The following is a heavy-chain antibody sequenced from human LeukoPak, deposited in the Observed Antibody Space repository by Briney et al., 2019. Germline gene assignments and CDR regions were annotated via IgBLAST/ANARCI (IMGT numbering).Heavy chain of an antibody. J-gene: IGHJ6*02. CDR1: GGSVSSGSYY. Sequence: SETLSLTCTVSGGSVSSGSYYWSWIRQPPGKGQEWIGYIYYSGSTNYNPSLKSRVTISVDTSKNQFSLKLSSVTAADTAVYYCARDGGCSGGSCYPPGYYGMDVWGQGTTVTVSS. V-gene: IGHV4-61*01. CDR2: IYYSGST. D-gene: IGHD2-15*01. CDR3: ARDGGCSGGSCYPPGYYGMDV.